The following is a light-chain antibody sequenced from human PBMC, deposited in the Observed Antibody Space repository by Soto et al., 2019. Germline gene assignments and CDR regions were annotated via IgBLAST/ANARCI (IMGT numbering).Light chain of an antibody. CDR2: GTS. J-gene: IGKJ5*01. V-gene: IGKV3-20*01. CDR1: ERIYSAY. CDR3: QQRHMLPIT. Sequence: EVVLTQSPGTLSLSRGERATLSCRASERIYSAYLGWYQQKLGQAPRLPIYGTSSRETGIPGRFSGSGAGTEFTLTISSLEPEDSAVYYCQQRHMLPITFGQGTRLEIK.